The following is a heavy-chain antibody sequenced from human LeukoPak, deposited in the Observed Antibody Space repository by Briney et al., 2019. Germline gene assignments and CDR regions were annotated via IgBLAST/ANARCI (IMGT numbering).Heavy chain of an antibody. CDR2: INWNGGNT. CDR3: ARRAGGYSHPYDY. V-gene: IGHV3-20*04. Sequence: PGGSLRLSCAASGFTFSRYGMHWVRQAPGRGLEWVSGINWNGGNTGYADSVKGRFTISRGNSKNTLYLQMNSLRAEDTAVYYCARRAGGYSHPYDYWGQGILVTVSS. J-gene: IGHJ4*02. CDR1: GFTFSRYG. D-gene: IGHD4-23*01.